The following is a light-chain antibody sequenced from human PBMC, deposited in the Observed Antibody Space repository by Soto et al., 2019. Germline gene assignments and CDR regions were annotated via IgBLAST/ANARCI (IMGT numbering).Light chain of an antibody. CDR3: TSYTTRSTYV. CDR2: EVS. Sequence: QSVLAQPASVSGSPGQSITISCTGTSGDVGGYKYVSWYQQHPGKAPKLMIYEVSNRPSGVSDRFSGSKSGNTASLTISGLQAEDEADYYCTSYTTRSTYVFXTGTKGTVL. V-gene: IGLV2-14*01. J-gene: IGLJ1*01. CDR1: SGDVGGYKY.